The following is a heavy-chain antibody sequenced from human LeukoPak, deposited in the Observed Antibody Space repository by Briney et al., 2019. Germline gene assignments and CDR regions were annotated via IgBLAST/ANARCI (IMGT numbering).Heavy chain of an antibody. V-gene: IGHV3-23*01. Sequence: PGGSLRLSCAASGFTFSSYIMNWVRQAPGKGLEWVSAIHTGGSTLHADSVRGRFTISRDNSKNTLYLLMNSLRAEDTAVYYCAKDHPDWGSSYDYWGQGILVTVSS. CDR2: IHTGGST. CDR3: AKDHPDWGSSYDY. D-gene: IGHD3-9*01. J-gene: IGHJ4*02. CDR1: GFTFSSYI.